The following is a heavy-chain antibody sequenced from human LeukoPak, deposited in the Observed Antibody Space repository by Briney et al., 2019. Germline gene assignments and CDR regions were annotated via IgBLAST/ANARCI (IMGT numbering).Heavy chain of an antibody. J-gene: IGHJ1*01. V-gene: IGHV1-8*01. Sequence: ASVSVSCKTSGYIFSSNDINWVRQAPGQRLECLGWINPNAGTTGYAQNCQGRFTITRNRYINTASMELRNLTSDHTAVYYCATGHSFQYCVQGTRVIVSS. CDR2: INPNAGTT. CDR3: ATGHSFQY. D-gene: IGHD4-11*01. CDR1: GYIFSSND.